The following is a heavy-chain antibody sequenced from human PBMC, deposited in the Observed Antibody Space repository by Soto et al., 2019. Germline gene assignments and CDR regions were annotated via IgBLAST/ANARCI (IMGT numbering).Heavy chain of an antibody. CDR2: IWYDGSNK. J-gene: IGHJ6*02. Sequence: GGSLRLSCAASGFTFSSYGMHWVRQAPGKGLEWVAVIWYDGSNKYYADSVKGRFTISRDNSKNTLYLQMNSLRAEETAVYYCARDPKVTYYYGSGSYRYGMDVWGQGTTVTVSS. CDR3: ARDPKVTYYYGSGSYRYGMDV. CDR1: GFTFSSYG. D-gene: IGHD3-10*01. V-gene: IGHV3-33*01.